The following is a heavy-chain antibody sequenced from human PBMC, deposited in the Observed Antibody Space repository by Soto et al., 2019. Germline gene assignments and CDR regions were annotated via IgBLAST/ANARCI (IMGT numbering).Heavy chain of an antibody. Sequence: PGGSLRLSCAASGFTFSSYATHWVRQAPGKGLEWVAVVSHDGRNTHYADSVKGRFTISRDSSKNTVSLEMTSLRAEDTAVYYCAKGGRQWLVTSDFNYWGQGALVTVSS. J-gene: IGHJ4*02. CDR3: AKGGRQWLVTSDFNY. CDR1: GFTFSSYA. D-gene: IGHD6-19*01. V-gene: IGHV3-30*04. CDR2: VSHDGRNT.